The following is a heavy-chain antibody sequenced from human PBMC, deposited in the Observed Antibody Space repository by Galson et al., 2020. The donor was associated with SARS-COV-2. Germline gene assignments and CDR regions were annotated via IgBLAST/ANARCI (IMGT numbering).Heavy chain of an antibody. J-gene: IGHJ6*02. V-gene: IGHV1-2*06. CDR2: INPNSGGT. CDR3: ATVLEVVNVMMRGSRDYYGMDV. CDR1: GYTFSGYY. D-gene: IGHD3-16*01. Sequence: ASVKVSCKASGYTFSGYYMNWVRQAPGQGLEWMGRINPNSGGTNYTQKFQGRVTMTRDTSISTAYMELSRLRSDDTAVYYCATVLEVVNVMMRGSRDYYGMDVWGQGTTVTVSS.